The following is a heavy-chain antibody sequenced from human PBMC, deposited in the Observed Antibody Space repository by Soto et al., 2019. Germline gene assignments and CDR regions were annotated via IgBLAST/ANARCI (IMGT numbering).Heavy chain of an antibody. V-gene: IGHV3-23*01. J-gene: IGHJ6*03. CDR1: GFTFSSYA. CDR3: AKDLTLLGECPYYMDV. D-gene: IGHD3-16*01. Sequence: EVQLLESGGGLVQPGGSLRLSCAASGFTFSSYAMSWVRQAPGKGLEWVSAISGSGGSTYYADSVKGRFTISRDNSKNTLYLQMNSLRAEDTAVYYCAKDLTLLGECPYYMDVWGKGTTVTVSS. CDR2: ISGSGGST.